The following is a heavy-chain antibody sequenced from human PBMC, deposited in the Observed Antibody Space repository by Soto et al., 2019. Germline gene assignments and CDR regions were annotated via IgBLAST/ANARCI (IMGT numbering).Heavy chain of an antibody. V-gene: IGHV3-30*03. CDR2: ISYDGSNR. CDR3: VGGQYYFDY. D-gene: IGHD3-10*01. Sequence: QVQLVESGGGVVQPGRSLRLSCAASGFPFTTYGMHWVREGPGKGLEWVAVISYDGSNRYYADSVKGRFTISRDNSKNRLYLQMNNLSPEDTALSYCVGGQYYFDYRGQGTLVTVSS. CDR1: GFPFTTYG. J-gene: IGHJ4*02.